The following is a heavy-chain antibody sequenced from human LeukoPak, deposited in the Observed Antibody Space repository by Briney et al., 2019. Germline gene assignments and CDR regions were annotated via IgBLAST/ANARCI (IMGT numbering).Heavy chain of an antibody. D-gene: IGHD3-22*01. J-gene: IGHJ4*02. CDR1: GFTFSSYG. V-gene: IGHV3-23*01. Sequence: GGSLRLSRAASGFTFSSYGMSWVRQAPGKGLEWVSAISGSGGSTYYADSVKGRFTISRDNSKNTLYLQMNSLRAEDTAVYYCAKDMYYDSSGPVFDYWGQGTLVTVSS. CDR3: AKDMYYDSSGPVFDY. CDR2: ISGSGGST.